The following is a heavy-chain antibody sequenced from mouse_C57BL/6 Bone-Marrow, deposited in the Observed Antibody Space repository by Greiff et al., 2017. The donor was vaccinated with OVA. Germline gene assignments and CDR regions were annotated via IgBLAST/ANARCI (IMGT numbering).Heavy chain of an antibody. V-gene: IGHV5-12*01. CDR3: ARHIGTAWFAY. Sequence: EVMLVESGGGLVQPGGSLKLSCAASGFTFSDYYMYWVRQTPEKRLEWVAYISNGGGSTYYPDTVKGRFTISRDNAKNTLYLQMSRLKSEDTAMYYCARHIGTAWFAYWGQGTLVTVSA. D-gene: IGHD4-1*01. CDR1: GFTFSDYY. CDR2: ISNGGGST. J-gene: IGHJ3*01.